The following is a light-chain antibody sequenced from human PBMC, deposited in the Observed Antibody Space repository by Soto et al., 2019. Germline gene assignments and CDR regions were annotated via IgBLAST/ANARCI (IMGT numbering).Light chain of an antibody. CDR3: QQYGSSGT. CDR2: GAS. Sequence: EIVLTQSPGTLSLSPGERATLSCRASQSVSNNYLAWYQQKPGQAPRLLIYGASNRATGIPGRLSGSGSGTDFTLTISRLEPEDFAVYYCQQYGSSGTFGQGTNVDIK. J-gene: IGKJ1*01. CDR1: QSVSNNY. V-gene: IGKV3-20*01.